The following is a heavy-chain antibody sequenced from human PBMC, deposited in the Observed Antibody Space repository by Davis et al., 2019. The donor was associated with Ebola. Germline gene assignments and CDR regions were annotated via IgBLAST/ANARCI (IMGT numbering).Heavy chain of an antibody. CDR2: INPHNGNT. D-gene: IGHD3-22*01. V-gene: IGHV1-18*04. CDR1: GYTFTNYG. CDR3: ARTITMILGGWFDP. J-gene: IGHJ5*02. Sequence: AASVKVSCKASGYTFTNYGITWVRQAPGQGLEWMGWINPHNGNTNYAQNVQGRVIMTSDTATTTAYMEVGSLRSDDTAVYYCARTITMILGGWFDPWGQGTLVTVSS.